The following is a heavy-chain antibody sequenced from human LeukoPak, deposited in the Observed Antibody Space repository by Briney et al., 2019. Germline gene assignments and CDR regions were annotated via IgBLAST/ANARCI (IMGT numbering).Heavy chain of an antibody. D-gene: IGHD1-1*01. CDR3: ARDTKNDGVYWYYGMDV. V-gene: IGHV3-23*01. J-gene: IGHJ6*02. CDR1: GFTFSSYA. CDR2: ISGSGGST. Sequence: GGSLRLSCAASGFTFSSYAMSWVRQAPGKGLEWVSAISGSGGSTYYVDSVKGRFTISRHNSKNTLYLQMNSPRAEDTAVYYCARDTKNDGVYWYYGMDVWGQGTTVTVSS.